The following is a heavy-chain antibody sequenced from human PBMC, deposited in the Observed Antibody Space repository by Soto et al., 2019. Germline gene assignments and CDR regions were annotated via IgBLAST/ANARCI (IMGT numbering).Heavy chain of an antibody. CDR1: GXTFSSYD. CDR2: IGGSGGST. V-gene: IGHV3-23*01. J-gene: IGHJ4*02. D-gene: IGHD6-13*01. CDR3: AKLSSPINDLAAAGPDY. Sequence: GXPLSPSCAASGXTFSSYDISWVREAPRKGLDWVSAIGGSGGSTYYADSVKGRLSISRDNSNNTLYLQINSLRADDTAVYYCAKLSSPINDLAAAGPDYWGQGTLGTVS.